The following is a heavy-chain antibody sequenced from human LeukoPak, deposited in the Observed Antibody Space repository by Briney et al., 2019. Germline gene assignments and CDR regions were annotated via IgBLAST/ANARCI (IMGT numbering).Heavy chain of an antibody. V-gene: IGHV4-34*01. D-gene: IGHD4-17*01. CDR2: INHSGST. J-gene: IGHJ4*02. CDR3: ARARVYGDSFFDY. Sequence: SETLSLTCAVYGGSFSGYYWSWIRQPPGKGLEWIGEINHSGSTNYNPSLKSRVTISVDTSKNQFSLKLSSVTAADTAVYYCARARVYGDSFFDYWGQGTLVTVSS. CDR1: GGSFSGYY.